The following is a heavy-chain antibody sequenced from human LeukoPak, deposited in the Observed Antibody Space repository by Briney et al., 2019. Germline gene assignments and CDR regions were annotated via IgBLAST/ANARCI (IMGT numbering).Heavy chain of an antibody. D-gene: IGHD5-18*01. CDR2: INPNSGGK. J-gene: IGHJ4*02. CDR3: ARATTAMVRPFDC. V-gene: IGHV1-2*06. CDR1: GYTFTGYF. Sequence: ASVKVSCKASGYTFTGYFLHWVRQAPGQGLEWMGRINPNSGGKNYAQKFQGRVTMTRDTSISTAYMELSSLRSDDTAMFYCARATTAMVRPFDCWGQGTLVTVSS.